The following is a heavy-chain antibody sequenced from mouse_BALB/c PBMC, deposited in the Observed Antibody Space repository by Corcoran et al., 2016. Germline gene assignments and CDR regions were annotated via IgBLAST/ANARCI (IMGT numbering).Heavy chain of an antibody. D-gene: IGHD1-1*01. J-gene: IGHJ3*01. CDR1: GYSFTVYT. V-gene: IGHV1-18*01. CDR3: ARDYYGSSYVFAY. CDR2: INPYNGGT. Sequence: EFQLQQSGPELVKPGASMKISCKASGYSFTVYTMNWVKQSHGKNLEWIGLINPYNGGTSYNQKFKGKATLTVDKSSSTAYMELLSLTSEDSAVYYCARDYYGSSYVFAYWGQGTLVTVSA.